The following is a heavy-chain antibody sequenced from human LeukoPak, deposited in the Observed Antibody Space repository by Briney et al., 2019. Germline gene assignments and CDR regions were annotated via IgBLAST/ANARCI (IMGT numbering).Heavy chain of an antibody. CDR1: GFTFSSYG. Sequence: GGSLRLSCAASGFTFSSYGMHWVRQAPGKGLEWVAVISYDGSNKYYADSVKGRFTISRDNSKNTLYLQMNSLRAEDTAVYYCAKEGYYDYVWGSYRNRYFDYWGQGTLVTVSS. V-gene: IGHV3-30*18. CDR2: ISYDGSNK. D-gene: IGHD3-16*02. J-gene: IGHJ4*02. CDR3: AKEGYYDYVWGSYRNRYFDY.